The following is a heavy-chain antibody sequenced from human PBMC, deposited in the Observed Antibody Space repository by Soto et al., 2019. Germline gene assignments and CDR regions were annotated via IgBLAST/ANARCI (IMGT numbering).Heavy chain of an antibody. D-gene: IGHD2-15*01. Sequence: DVQLLESGGGVVQPGGSLRLSCVTSGFTFGDFTMGWVRQAPAKGLEWVSAVSGSGDDTYYAESVKGRFTVSRDNSNNTMVLQMSGLRAEDTALYFCVRDQRKVTSVVVLENWFDPWGHGTLVTVSS. CDR1: GFTFGDFT. CDR2: VSGSGDDT. V-gene: IGHV3-23*01. CDR3: VRDQRKVTSVVVLENWFDP. J-gene: IGHJ5*02.